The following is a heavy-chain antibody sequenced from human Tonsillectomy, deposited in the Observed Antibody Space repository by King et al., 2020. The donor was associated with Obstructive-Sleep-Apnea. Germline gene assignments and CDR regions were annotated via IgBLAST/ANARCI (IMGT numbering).Heavy chain of an antibody. D-gene: IGHD2-15*01. CDR3: ARDGRIKDAFDI. V-gene: IGHV3-21*01. J-gene: IGHJ3*02. CDR1: GFTFSSYS. Sequence: VQLVESGGGLVKPGGSLRLSCAASGFTFSSYSMNWVRQAPGKGLEWVSSISSSSSYIYYADSVKGRVTISRDNAKNSLYRQMNSLRAEDTAVYYCARDGRIKDAFDIWGQGTMVTVSS. CDR2: ISSSSSYI.